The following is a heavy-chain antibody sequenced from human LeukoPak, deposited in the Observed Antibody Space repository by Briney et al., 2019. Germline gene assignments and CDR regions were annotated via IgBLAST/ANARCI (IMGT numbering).Heavy chain of an antibody. CDR2: IYYSGST. CDR1: GDSISNYY. CDR3: AGATIAAAGFSIDY. J-gene: IGHJ4*02. D-gene: IGHD6-13*01. V-gene: IGHV4-59*01. Sequence: SETLSLTCTVSGDSISNYYWSWIRQPPGKGLEWIGYIYYSGSTNYNPSLKSRVTISIDTSKNQFSLKLSSVTAADTAVYYCAGATIAAAGFSIDYWGQGTLVTVSS.